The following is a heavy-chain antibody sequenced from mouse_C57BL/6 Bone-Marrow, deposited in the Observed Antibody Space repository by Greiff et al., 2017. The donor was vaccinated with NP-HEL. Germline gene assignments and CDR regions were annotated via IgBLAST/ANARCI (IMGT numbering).Heavy chain of an antibody. Sequence: QVQLKESGAELARPGASVKMSCKASGYTFTSYTMHWVKQRPGPGLEWIGYINPSSGYTKYNQKFKDKATLTADKSSSTAYMQLSSLTSEDSAVYYCARGGYGWFAYWGQGTLVTVSA. D-gene: IGHD2-2*01. CDR1: GYTFTSYT. J-gene: IGHJ3*01. CDR3: ARGGYGWFAY. V-gene: IGHV1-4*01. CDR2: INPSSGYT.